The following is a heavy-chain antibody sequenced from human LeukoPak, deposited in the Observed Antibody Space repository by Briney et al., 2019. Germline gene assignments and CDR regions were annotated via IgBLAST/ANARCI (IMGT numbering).Heavy chain of an antibody. CDR3: ATDGAGFDT. CDR2: INIGGTNT. CDR1: GFTFNDYY. J-gene: IGHJ5*02. Sequence: GFLRLSCAASGFTFNDYYMSWIRQAPGKGLEWLSYINIGGTNTHYADSVKGRFTISRDNAKKSLYLEMNSLRAEDTAVYYCATDGAGFDTWGQGVLVTVSS. V-gene: IGHV3-11*01.